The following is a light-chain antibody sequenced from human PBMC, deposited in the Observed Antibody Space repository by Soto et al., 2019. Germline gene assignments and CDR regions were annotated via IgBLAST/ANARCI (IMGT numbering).Light chain of an antibody. CDR2: GAS. Sequence: EIVMTQSPATLSVSPGERATLSCSASQSVSSNLAWYQQKPGQAPRLLIYGASTRATGIPARFSGSGSGTEFTLTIRRLQSEDFAVYYCQQYNNWPPITFGQGTRMEIK. J-gene: IGKJ5*01. V-gene: IGKV3-15*01. CDR3: QQYNNWPPIT. CDR1: QSVSSN.